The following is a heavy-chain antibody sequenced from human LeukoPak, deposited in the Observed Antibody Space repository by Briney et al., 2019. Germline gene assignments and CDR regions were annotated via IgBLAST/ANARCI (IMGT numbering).Heavy chain of an antibody. CDR2: IGTAGAT. V-gene: IGHV3-13*01. CDR1: GFTFSSYD. J-gene: IGHJ4*02. Sequence: GGSLRLSCAASGFTFSSYDMHWVRQATGKGLEWVSAIGTAGATYYPGSVKGRFTISRENAKNSLYLQMNSLRAGDTAVYYCARGKAYDSSGYYKLFDYWGQGTLVTVSS. CDR3: ARGKAYDSSGYYKLFDY. D-gene: IGHD3-22*01.